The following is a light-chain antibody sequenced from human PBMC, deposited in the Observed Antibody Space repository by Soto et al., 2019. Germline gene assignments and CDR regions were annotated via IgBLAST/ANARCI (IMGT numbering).Light chain of an antibody. Sequence: DIQMTQSPSTLSASVGDRVTITCRASQSISSWLAWYQQKPGKAPKLLIYDASSLESGVPSRFSGSGSGSEFTLTISSLQPDDFATYYCQQYNTVTFGQGTKVDIK. CDR1: QSISSW. V-gene: IGKV1-5*01. CDR3: QQYNTVT. J-gene: IGKJ1*01. CDR2: DAS.